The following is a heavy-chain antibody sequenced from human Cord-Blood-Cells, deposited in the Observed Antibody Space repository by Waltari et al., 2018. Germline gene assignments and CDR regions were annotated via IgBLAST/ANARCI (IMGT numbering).Heavy chain of an antibody. V-gene: IGHV3-21*01. J-gene: IGHJ4*02. Sequence: EVQLVESGGGLVKPGGSLRLSCAASGFTFSSYSMNWVRQAPGKGVEWVSSISSSSSYIYYADSVKGRFTISRDNAKNSLYLQMNSLRAEDTAVYYCARDPYEGVVVVVAATLDYWGQGTLVTVSS. CDR2: ISSSSSYI. CDR3: ARDPYEGVVVVVAATLDY. CDR1: GFTFSSYS. D-gene: IGHD2-15*01.